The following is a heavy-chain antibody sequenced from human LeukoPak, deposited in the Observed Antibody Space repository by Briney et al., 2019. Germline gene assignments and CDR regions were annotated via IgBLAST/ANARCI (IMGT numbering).Heavy chain of an antibody. V-gene: IGHV3-74*01. CDR2: INTDGSST. CDR3: AREMRRWLQMSRHDAFDI. Sequence: GGSLRLSCAASGFTFSSYWMHWVRQAPGKGLVWVSRINTDGSSTSYADSVKGRFTISRDNAKNTLYLQMSSLRAEDTAVYYCAREMRRWLQMSRHDAFDIWGQGTMVTVSS. CDR1: GFTFSSYW. D-gene: IGHD5-24*01. J-gene: IGHJ3*02.